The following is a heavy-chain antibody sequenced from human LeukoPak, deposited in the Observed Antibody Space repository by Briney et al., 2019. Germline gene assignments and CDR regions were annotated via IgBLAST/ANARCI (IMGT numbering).Heavy chain of an antibody. V-gene: IGHV3-30*04. Sequence: PGGSLRLSCAASGFTFSSYAMHWVRQAPGKGLEWVAVISYDGSNKYYADSVKGRFTISRDNSKNTLYLQMNSLRAEDTAVYYCARPSGGYYYDSSGYPFDYWGQGTLVTVSS. CDR1: GFTFSSYA. CDR3: ARPSGGYYYDSSGYPFDY. D-gene: IGHD3-22*01. CDR2: ISYDGSNK. J-gene: IGHJ4*02.